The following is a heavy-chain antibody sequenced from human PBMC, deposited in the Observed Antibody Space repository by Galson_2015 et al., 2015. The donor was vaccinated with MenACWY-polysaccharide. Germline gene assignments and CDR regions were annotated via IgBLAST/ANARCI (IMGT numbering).Heavy chain of an antibody. D-gene: IGHD5-24*01. Sequence: SLRLACAASGFTLSDAWMTWVRQAPGKGLEWVGRIKTKSDGGTTEYATPVKGRFTISRDDSKNTLYLQMTSLKTEDTAVYYCTATLGYWGQGTLVTVSS. CDR2: IKTKSDGGTT. CDR3: TATLGY. V-gene: IGHV3-15*01. CDR1: GFTLSDAW. J-gene: IGHJ4*02.